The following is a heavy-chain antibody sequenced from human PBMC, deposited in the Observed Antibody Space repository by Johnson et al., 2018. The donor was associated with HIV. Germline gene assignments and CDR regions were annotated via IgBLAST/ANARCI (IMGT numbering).Heavy chain of an antibody. Sequence: QVQLVESGGGVVQPGRSLRLSCAASGFTFSSYAMHWVRQAPGKRPEWVAVISYAGSNKYYADSVKGRFTISRDNSKNKLFLQMNSLRAEDTAVYYCAGVDRGAFDLWGHGTLVTVSS. D-gene: IGHD3-22*01. CDR2: ISYAGSNK. J-gene: IGHJ3*01. CDR1: GFTFSSYA. CDR3: AGVDRGAFDL. V-gene: IGHV3-30-3*01.